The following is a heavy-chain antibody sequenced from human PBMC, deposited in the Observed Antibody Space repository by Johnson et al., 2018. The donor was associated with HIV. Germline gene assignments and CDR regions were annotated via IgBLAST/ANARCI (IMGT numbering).Heavy chain of an antibody. D-gene: IGHD2-15*01. CDR3: AREEGGSRPFDI. CDR2: ISSSGSTI. CDR1: GFTFSSYG. V-gene: IGHV3-48*04. Sequence: VLLLESGGGVVRPGGSLRLSCAASGFTFSSYGMHWVRQAPGKGLEWVSYISSSGSTIYYADSVKGRFTISRDNAKNSLYLQMNSLRAEDTAVYYCAREEGGSRPFDIWGQGTMVTVSS. J-gene: IGHJ3*02.